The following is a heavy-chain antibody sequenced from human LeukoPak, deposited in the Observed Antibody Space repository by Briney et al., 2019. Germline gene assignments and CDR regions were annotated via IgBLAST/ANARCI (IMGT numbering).Heavy chain of an antibody. Sequence: SETLSLTCAVYGGSFSGYYWSWIRQPPGKGLEWIGEINHSGSTNYNPSLKSRVTISVDTSKNQFSLKLSSVTAADTAVYYCARAVGYCSGGSCSLDYWGXGTLVTVSS. CDR2: INHSGST. CDR3: ARAVGYCSGGSCSLDY. V-gene: IGHV4-34*01. CDR1: GGSFSGYY. D-gene: IGHD2-15*01. J-gene: IGHJ4*02.